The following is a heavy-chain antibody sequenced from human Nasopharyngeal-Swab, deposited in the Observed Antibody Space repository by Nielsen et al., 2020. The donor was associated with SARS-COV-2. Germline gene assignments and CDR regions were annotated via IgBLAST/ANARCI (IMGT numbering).Heavy chain of an antibody. CDR2: ISHDGGNE. V-gene: IGHV3-30*18. Sequence: GESLKISCAASGMTFSSYGMHWVRQAAGKGLEWVTVISHDGGNEYYADSVKGRFTISRDNSKNALYLQMNSLRPEDTATYYCAKDSGSGWSSLFDHWGRGTVVTVSS. J-gene: IGHJ4*02. CDR1: GMTFSSYG. D-gene: IGHD6-19*01. CDR3: AKDSGSGWSSLFDH.